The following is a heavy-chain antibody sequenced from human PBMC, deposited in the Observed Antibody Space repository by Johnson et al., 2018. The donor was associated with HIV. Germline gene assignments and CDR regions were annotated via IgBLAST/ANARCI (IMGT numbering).Heavy chain of an antibody. V-gene: IGHV3-20*04. CDR1: RFTFDDYG. D-gene: IGHD1-26*01. J-gene: IGHJ3*02. CDR2: IHWNGGST. Sequence: VQLVESGGAVVQPGGSLRLSCATSRFTFDDYGMSWVRQAPGTGLELVSGIHWNGGSTGYADSVKGRFTISSDNAKNSLYLQMNSRRPEDTALYYCAKDIIRLREGWALPAFDIWGQGIMVTVSS. CDR3: AKDIIRLREGWALPAFDI.